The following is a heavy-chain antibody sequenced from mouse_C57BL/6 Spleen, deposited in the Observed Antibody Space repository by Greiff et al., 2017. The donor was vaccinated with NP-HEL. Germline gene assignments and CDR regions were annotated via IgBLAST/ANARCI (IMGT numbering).Heavy chain of an antibody. CDR3: ARLIYYDYDGYAMDY. J-gene: IGHJ4*01. CDR1: GFTFTDYY. CDR2: IRNKANGYTT. V-gene: IGHV7-3*01. Sequence: EVQLVESGGGLVQPGGSLSLSCAASGFTFTDYYMSWVRQPPGKALEWLGFIRNKANGYTTEYSASVKGRFTISRDNSQSILYLQMNALRAEDSATYYCARLIYYDYDGYAMDYWGQGTSVTVSS. D-gene: IGHD2-4*01.